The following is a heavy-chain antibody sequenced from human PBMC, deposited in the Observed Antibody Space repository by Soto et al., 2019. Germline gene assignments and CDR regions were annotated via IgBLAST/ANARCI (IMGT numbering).Heavy chain of an antibody. CDR2: TYYSGTT. J-gene: IGHJ4*02. Sequence: SETLSLTCTVSGGPITRGAYYWNWIRQHPEKGLEWIGHTYYSGTTYYNPSLKSRLSISVDTSKNQFSLHLSSVTDADTAVYYCVRPGQGFDTWGQGPLVTVSS. V-gene: IGHV4-31*03. CDR3: VRPGQGFDT. CDR1: GGPITRGAYY.